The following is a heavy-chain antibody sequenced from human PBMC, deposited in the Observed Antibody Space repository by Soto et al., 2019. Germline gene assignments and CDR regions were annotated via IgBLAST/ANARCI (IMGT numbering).Heavy chain of an antibody. D-gene: IGHD2-8*01. CDR2: IKSKAAGETT. V-gene: IGHV3-15*01. J-gene: IGHJ4*01. CDR3: ATDGATGYWSNGVWYTKTI. Sequence: EVQLVESGGGLVKPGESLRVSCRASGFAFTNAWMSWVRQAPGKGLEWVGRIKSKAAGETTAYAAPVQGRFTISRDDAEDTVYLQMHSLKPEDTALYFCATDGATGYWSNGVWYTKTIWGHGTLVTVSS. CDR1: GFAFTNAW.